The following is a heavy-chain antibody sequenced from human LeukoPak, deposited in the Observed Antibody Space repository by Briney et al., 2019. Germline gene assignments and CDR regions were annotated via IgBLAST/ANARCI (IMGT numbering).Heavy chain of an antibody. Sequence: SETLSLTCAVYGGSFSGYYWSWIRQPPGKGLEWIGEINHSGSTNYNPSLKSRVTISVDTSKNQFSLKLSSVTAADTAVYYCVRGVAARAYGYWGQGTLVTVSS. J-gene: IGHJ4*02. D-gene: IGHD6-6*01. CDR1: GGSFSGYY. CDR2: INHSGST. V-gene: IGHV4-34*01. CDR3: VRGVAARAYGY.